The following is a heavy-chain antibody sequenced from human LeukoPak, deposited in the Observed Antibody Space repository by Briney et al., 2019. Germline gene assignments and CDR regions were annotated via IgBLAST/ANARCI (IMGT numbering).Heavy chain of an antibody. Sequence: GGSLRLSCAASGFTFSSYGMHWVRQAPGKGLEWVAFIRYDGSNKYYADSVKGRFTISRDNSKNTLYLQMSSLRAEDTAVYYCAKDSSRFFVPGHFDYWGQGTLVTVSS. CDR3: AKDSSRFFVPGHFDY. J-gene: IGHJ4*02. V-gene: IGHV3-30*02. CDR2: IRYDGSNK. CDR1: GFTFSSYG. D-gene: IGHD3-3*01.